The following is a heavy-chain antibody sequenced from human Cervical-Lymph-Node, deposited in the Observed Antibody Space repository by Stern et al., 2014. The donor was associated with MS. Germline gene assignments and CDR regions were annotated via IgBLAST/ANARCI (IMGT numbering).Heavy chain of an antibody. J-gene: IGHJ4*02. D-gene: IGHD5-24*01. CDR1: GYTFSSYY. CDR2: INPTGGPT. CDR3: ALYGDTFY. V-gene: IGHV1-46*01. Sequence: VQLVESGAEVKGPGASVKVSCMASGYTFSSYYVHWVRQAPGQGLEWMGLINPTGGPTTHAQRFQDRLTLTRNTSTRTVYMGLTGLRSEDTAVYCCALYGDTFYWGQGTLVTVSS.